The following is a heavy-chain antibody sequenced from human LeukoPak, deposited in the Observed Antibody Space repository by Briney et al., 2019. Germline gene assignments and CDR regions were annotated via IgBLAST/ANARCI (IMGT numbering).Heavy chain of an antibody. V-gene: IGHV3-33*06. CDR2: IWYDGSNK. CDR1: GFTFSSYG. Sequence: GRSLRLSCAASGFTFSSYGVHWVRQAPGKGLEWVAVIWYDGSNKYYADSVKGRFTISRDNSKNTLYLQMNSLRAEDTAVYYCAKRRNYYISYWGQGTLVTVSS. D-gene: IGHD3-22*01. J-gene: IGHJ4*02. CDR3: AKRRNYYISY.